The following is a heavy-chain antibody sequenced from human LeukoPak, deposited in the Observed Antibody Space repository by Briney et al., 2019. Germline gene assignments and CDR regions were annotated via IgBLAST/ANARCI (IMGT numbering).Heavy chain of an antibody. V-gene: IGHV3-21*01. J-gene: IGHJ4*02. Sequence: GGSLRLSCAASGFTFSSYSMNWVRQAPGKGLEWVSFISSSRSYIYYADSVKGRFTISRDNAKNSLYLQMNSLRAEDTAVYYCARHEWSSGWRLDYWGQGTLVTVSS. CDR1: GFTFSSYS. D-gene: IGHD6-19*01. CDR3: ARHEWSSGWRLDY. CDR2: ISSSRSYI.